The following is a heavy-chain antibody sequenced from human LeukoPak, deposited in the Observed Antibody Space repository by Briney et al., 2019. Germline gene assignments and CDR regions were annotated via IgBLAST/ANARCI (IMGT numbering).Heavy chain of an antibody. D-gene: IGHD3-16*01. V-gene: IGHV1-69*05. CDR1: GGTFSNYA. CDR3: ARDYGGAYDYAAYFFDY. J-gene: IGHJ4*02. CDR2: IIPVFGTP. Sequence: PEASVKVSCTASGGTFSNYAISWVRQAPGQGLEWMGGIIPVFGTPNYAQTFQGRVTITRDRSISTVYMELSRLRSDDTAIYYCARDYGGAYDYAAYFFDYWGQGTLVTVSS.